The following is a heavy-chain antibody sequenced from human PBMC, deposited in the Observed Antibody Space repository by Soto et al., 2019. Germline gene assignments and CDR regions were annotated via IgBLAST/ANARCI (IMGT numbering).Heavy chain of an antibody. J-gene: IGHJ6*02. D-gene: IGHD2-15*01. V-gene: IGHV4-34*01. Sequence: PSETLSLTCAVYGGSFSGYYWSWIRQPPGKGQEWTGEINHSGSTNYNPSLKSRVTISVDTSKNQFSLKLSSVTAANTSVYYCARLVVAATRYYYYYYGMDVWGQGTTVTVSS. CDR3: ARLVVAATRYYYYYYGMDV. CDR2: INHSGST. CDR1: GGSFSGYY.